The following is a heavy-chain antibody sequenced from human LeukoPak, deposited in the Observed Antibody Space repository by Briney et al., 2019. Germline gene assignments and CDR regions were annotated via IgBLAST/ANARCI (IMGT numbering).Heavy chain of an antibody. Sequence: SETLSLTCTVSGGSISSSSYYWGWIRQPPGKGLEWIGSISYSGSTYYNPSLKSRVTMSVDTSKNQFSLKLSSVTAADTAVYYCARDLFTQGPSNWFDPWGQGTLVTVSS. CDR2: ISYSGST. CDR1: GGSISSSSYY. CDR3: ARDLFTQGPSNWFDP. V-gene: IGHV4-39*07. J-gene: IGHJ5*02.